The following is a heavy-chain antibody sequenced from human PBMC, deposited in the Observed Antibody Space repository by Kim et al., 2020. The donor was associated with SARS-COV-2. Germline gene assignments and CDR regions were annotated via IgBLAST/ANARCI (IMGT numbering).Heavy chain of an antibody. CDR1: GYRFNNFD. Sequence: ASVKVSCKASGYRFNNFDINWVRQATGQGLEWMGWMNPKSGDTGYEQRFKGRVTLTKSTSESTAYMERSSLTFEDTAVYYCARGDSSSSQSYFFYMDVWG. CDR2: MNPKSGDT. J-gene: IGHJ6*03. D-gene: IGHD6-6*01. V-gene: IGHV1-8*01. CDR3: ARGDSSSSQSYFFYMDV.